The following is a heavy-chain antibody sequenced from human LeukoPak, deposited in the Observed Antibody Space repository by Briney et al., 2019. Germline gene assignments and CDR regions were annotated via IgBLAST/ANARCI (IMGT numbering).Heavy chain of an antibody. CDR2: ISSSGSTI. D-gene: IGHD3-10*01. Sequence: GGSLRLSCAASGFTFSSYEMNWVRQAPGKGLEWVSYISSSGSTIYYADSVKGRFTISRDNAKNSLYLQMNSLRAEDTAVYYCARERAGIWDSFDYWGQGTLVTVSS. J-gene: IGHJ4*02. V-gene: IGHV3-48*03. CDR3: ARERAGIWDSFDY. CDR1: GFTFSSYE.